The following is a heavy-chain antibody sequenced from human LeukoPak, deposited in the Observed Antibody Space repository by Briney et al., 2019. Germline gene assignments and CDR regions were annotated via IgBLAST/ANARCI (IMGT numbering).Heavy chain of an antibody. CDR3: AKKVVVGATSPYSDFQD. Sequence: SGGSLRLSCVASGFTFSSYAMSWVRQAPGKGLEWVSAISGSGVTTHYAGSVKGRFSISRDNSKNTLYLQMNSLRAEDTALYYCAKKVVVGATSPYSDFQDWGQETLVTVSS. V-gene: IGHV3-23*01. CDR1: GFTFSSYA. J-gene: IGHJ1*01. CDR2: ISGSGVTT. D-gene: IGHD1-26*01.